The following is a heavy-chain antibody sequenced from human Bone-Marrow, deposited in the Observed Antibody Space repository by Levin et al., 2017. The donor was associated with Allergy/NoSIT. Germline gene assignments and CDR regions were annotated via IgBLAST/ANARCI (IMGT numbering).Heavy chain of an antibody. D-gene: IGHD4-17*01. J-gene: IGHJ4*02. V-gene: IGHV5-51*01. CDR1: GYSFSSYW. CDR2: IFPGDSDT. CDR3: VRTADYGGYVDLEF. Sequence: PGESLKISCKGSGYSFSSYWIGWVRQMPGKGLEWMGAIFPGDSDTRYSPSFEGQVTISADKSISTAFLQWSSLKASDTAMFYCVRTADYGGYVDLEFWGQGTLVTVSS.